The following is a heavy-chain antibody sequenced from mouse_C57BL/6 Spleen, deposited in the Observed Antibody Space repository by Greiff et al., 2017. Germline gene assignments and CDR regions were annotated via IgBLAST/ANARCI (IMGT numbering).Heavy chain of an antibody. J-gene: IGHJ1*03. CDR3: ARGGDNYYGSSRWYFDV. Sequence: EVQLQQSGPGLVQPSQSLSLTCSVTGYSITSGYYWNWIRQFPGNKLEWMGYISYDGSNNYNPSLTNRISITRDTSKNQFFLKVNSVTTGDTATDYCARGGDNYYGSSRWYFDVWGTGTTVTVSS. CDR2: ISYDGSN. V-gene: IGHV3-6*01. D-gene: IGHD1-1*01. CDR1: GYSITSGYY.